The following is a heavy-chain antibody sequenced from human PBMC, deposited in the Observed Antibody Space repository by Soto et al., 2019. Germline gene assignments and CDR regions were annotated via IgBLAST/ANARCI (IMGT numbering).Heavy chain of an antibody. CDR2: ISSSGSTI. CDR1: GFTFSDYY. V-gene: IGHV3-11*01. CDR3: ARPVAARVDYYYMDV. J-gene: IGHJ6*03. D-gene: IGHD6-6*01. Sequence: SGGSLRLSCAASGFTFSDYYMSWIRQAPGKGLEWVSYISSSGSTIYYADSVKGRFTISRDNTKNSLYLQMNSLRAEDTAVYYCARPVAARVDYYYMDVWGKGTTVTVSS.